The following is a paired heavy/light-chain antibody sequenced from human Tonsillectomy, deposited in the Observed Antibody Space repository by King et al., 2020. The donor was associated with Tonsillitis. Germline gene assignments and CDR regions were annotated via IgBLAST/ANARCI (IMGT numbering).Light chain of an antibody. CDR3: QQYYSTPLT. Sequence: DIVMTQSPDSLAVSLGERATINCKSSQTILYSSNNKNYLAWYQQKPGQPPNLLIYWASTRESGVPDRFSGSGSGTDFTLTISSLQAEDVAVYYCQQYYSTPLTFGGGTKVEI. V-gene: IGKV4-1*01. CDR1: QTILYSSNNKNY. J-gene: IGKJ4*01. CDR2: WAS.
Heavy chain of an antibody. CDR1: GYSLSELS. J-gene: IGHJ4*02. V-gene: IGHV1-24*01. D-gene: IGHD3-3*01. CDR3: ATTSAFGVKGFDF. CDR2: FDLDVGET. Sequence: VQLVQSGAEVRKPGASVKVSCKVSGYSLSELSIHWVRQAPGQGLEWMGGFDLDVGETIYAQKFQGRVTVTEDTSTDTAYMEMSTLRSEDTAVYYCATTSAFGVKGFDFWGQGTLVTVSS.